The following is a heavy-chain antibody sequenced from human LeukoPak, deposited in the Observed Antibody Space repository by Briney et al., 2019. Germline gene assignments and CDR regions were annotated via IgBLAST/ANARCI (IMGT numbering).Heavy chain of an antibody. D-gene: IGHD3-10*01. CDR3: ARSNRTYYYGSGSYYQFDY. CDR1: GGSISTYY. CDR2: IYYSGST. V-gene: IGHV4-59*08. J-gene: IGHJ4*02. Sequence: SQTLSLTCTVSGGSISTYYWSWIRQPPGKGLEWIGYIYYSGSTNYNPSLKSRVTISVDTSKNQFSLKLSSVTAADTAVYYCARSNRTYYYGSGSYYQFDYWGQGTLVTVSS.